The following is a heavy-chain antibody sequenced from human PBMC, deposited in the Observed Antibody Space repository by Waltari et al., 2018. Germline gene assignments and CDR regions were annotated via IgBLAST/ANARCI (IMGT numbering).Heavy chain of an antibody. D-gene: IGHD4-17*01. CDR2: IYYSGST. J-gene: IGHJ4*02. CDR3: ARHDYGDYGGVDY. V-gene: IGHV4-39*01. Sequence: QLQLQESGPGLVKPSETLSLTCTVSGGSISSSSYYWGWIRQPPGKGLEWIGSIYYSGSTYYNPTLKSLVTISVATSKRQFSLKLRPVTAADTAVYYCARHDYGDYGGVDYWGQGTLVTVSS. CDR1: GGSISSSSYY.